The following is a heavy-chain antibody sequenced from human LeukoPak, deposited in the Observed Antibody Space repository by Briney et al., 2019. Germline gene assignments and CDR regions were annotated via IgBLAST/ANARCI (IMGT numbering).Heavy chain of an antibody. J-gene: IGHJ4*02. CDR3: SKGSSGYFFDL. D-gene: IGHD3-22*01. Sequence: GGSLRLSCAASGFIFNNYGLVWVRQAPGKGLEGVSAISNGGGGTTYADFVKGRFSVYRDNYKNTLFLQLNSLRAEDTDLYYCSKGSSGYFFDLWGQGTLVTVSS. CDR2: ISNGGGGT. V-gene: IGHV3-23*01. CDR1: GFIFNNYG.